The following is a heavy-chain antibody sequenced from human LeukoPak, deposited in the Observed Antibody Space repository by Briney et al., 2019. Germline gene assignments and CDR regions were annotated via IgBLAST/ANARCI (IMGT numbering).Heavy chain of an antibody. CDR1: GFTFSSYS. CDR3: ARDGTTPHFDY. J-gene: IGHJ4*02. CDR2: ISSSSTI. V-gene: IGHV3-48*02. D-gene: IGHD1-7*01. Sequence: PGWSLRLCCAASGFTFSSYSMNWVRQAPGKGLEWVSYISSSSTIYYADSVKGRFTISRDNAKNSLYLQMNSLRDEDTAVYYCARDGTTPHFDYWGQGTLVTVSS.